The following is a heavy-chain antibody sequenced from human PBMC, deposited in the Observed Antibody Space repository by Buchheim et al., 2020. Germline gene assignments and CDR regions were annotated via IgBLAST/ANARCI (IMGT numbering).Heavy chain of an antibody. CDR2: VSYDGSNT. CDR1: GFTFRSYA. D-gene: IGHD1-26*01. J-gene: IGHJ4*02. CDR3: ARDKGRYYFDY. V-gene: IGHV3-30*04. Sequence: QVQLVESGGGVVQPGRSLRLSCAVSGFTFRSYAMHWVRQAPGKGLEWVAVVSYDGSNTYHADSAKGRFTISRDNSQNTLYLQMNSLRGEDTAVYYCARDKGRYYFDYWGQGTL.